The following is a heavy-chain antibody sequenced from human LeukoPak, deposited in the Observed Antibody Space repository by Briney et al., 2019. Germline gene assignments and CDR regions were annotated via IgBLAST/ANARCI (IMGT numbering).Heavy chain of an antibody. CDR2: MSVYNGNT. CDR3: ARDLHGGGVGAA. D-gene: IGHD1-26*01. V-gene: IGHV1-18*01. J-gene: IGHJ4*02. CDR1: GYTFTSYG. Sequence: ASVKVSCKASGYTFTSYGISWVRQAPGRGLEWMGWMSVYNGNTNYAQKVQGRVTMTADTSTNTAYMDLRSLKLEDTAVYYCARDLHGGGVGAAWGQGTLVSVSS.